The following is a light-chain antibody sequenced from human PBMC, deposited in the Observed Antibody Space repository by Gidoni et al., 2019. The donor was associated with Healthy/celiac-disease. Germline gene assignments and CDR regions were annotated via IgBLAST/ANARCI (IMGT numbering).Light chain of an antibody. CDR3: QQYDNLPPLT. J-gene: IGKJ4*01. Sequence: IQMTQSPSSLSASVGDRVTITCQASQDISNYLNWYQQKPGKAPKLLIYDASNLETGVPSRFSGSGSGTDFTFTISSLQPEDIATYYCQQYDNLPPLTFGEGTRVEIK. CDR1: QDISNY. CDR2: DAS. V-gene: IGKV1-33*01.